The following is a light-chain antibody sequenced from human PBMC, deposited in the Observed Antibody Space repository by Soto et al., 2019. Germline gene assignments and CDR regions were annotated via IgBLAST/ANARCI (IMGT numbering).Light chain of an antibody. Sequence: QSVLTQPPSMSGAPGQRVNISCTGSSSNIGAGDDGHWYQQHPGTAPKLLIFDNNNRPSGVPDRFSGSKSYTSASLAITGLPAEDEADYSCQSFDTSLSGFVVFGGGTKLTVL. CDR3: QSFDTSLSGFVV. V-gene: IGLV1-40*01. CDR2: DNN. J-gene: IGLJ2*01. CDR1: SSNIGAGDD.